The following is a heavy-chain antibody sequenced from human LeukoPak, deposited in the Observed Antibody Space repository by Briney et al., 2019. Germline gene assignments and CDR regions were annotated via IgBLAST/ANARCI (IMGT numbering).Heavy chain of an antibody. CDR2: INSDGSDT. D-gene: IGHD2-15*01. J-gene: IGHJ3*02. CDR1: GFAFNSYW. CDR3: SRGGYHHGFDI. V-gene: IGHV3-74*01. Sequence: GGSLRLSCAASGFAFNSYWFHWVRQAPGKGLVWVSRINSDGSDTIYADSVKGRFTISRDNAKSTVHLQMNSLKAEYTAVYYCSRGGYHHGFDIWGQGTMVTVSS.